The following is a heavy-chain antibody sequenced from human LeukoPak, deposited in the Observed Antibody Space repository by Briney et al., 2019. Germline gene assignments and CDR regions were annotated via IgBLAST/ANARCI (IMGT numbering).Heavy chain of an antibody. Sequence: SETLSLTCGVYGGSFSGYYWSWIRQPPGKGLEWIGEINHSGSTNYNPSLKSRVTISVDTSKNQFSLKLSSVTAADTAAYYCARGFINFWSGYHDYWGQGTLVTVSS. CDR3: ARGFINFWSGYHDY. D-gene: IGHD3-3*01. CDR1: GGSFSGYY. CDR2: INHSGST. J-gene: IGHJ4*02. V-gene: IGHV4-34*01.